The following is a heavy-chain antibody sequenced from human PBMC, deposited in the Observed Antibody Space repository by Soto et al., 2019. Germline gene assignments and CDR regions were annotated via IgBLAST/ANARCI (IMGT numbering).Heavy chain of an antibody. D-gene: IGHD1-1*01. Sequence: GGSLRLSCAASGFTFSSYSMNWVRQAPGKGLEWVSSISSSSSYIYYADSVKGRFTISRDNAKNSLYLQMNSLRAEDTAVYYCARVTGAAATGTTGYYYYMDVWGKGTTVTVSS. CDR2: ISSSSSYI. V-gene: IGHV3-21*01. J-gene: IGHJ6*03. CDR3: ARVTGAAATGTTGYYYYMDV. CDR1: GFTFSSYS.